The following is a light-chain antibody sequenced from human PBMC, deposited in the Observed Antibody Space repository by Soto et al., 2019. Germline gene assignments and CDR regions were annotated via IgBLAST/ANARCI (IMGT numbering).Light chain of an antibody. CDR1: SSDVGGYNY. V-gene: IGLV2-14*01. J-gene: IGLJ1*01. CDR3: SSYTSSYTLV. Sequence: QSVLTQPASVSGSPGQSITISCTGTSSDVGGYNYVSWYQQQSGKAPKLMIHEVSNRPSGVSNRFSGSKSGNTASLTISGLQAEDEADYYCSSYTSSYTLVFGAGTKGTVL. CDR2: EVS.